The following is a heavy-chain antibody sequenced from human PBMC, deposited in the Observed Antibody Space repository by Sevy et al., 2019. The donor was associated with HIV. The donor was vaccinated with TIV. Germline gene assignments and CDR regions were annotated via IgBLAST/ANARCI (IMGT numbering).Heavy chain of an antibody. CDR2: ISAYNGNR. Sequence: ASVKVSCKGSGYTFANYGISWVRQAPGQGLEWMGWISAYNGNRNYVQKFQGRVTMTTDTSTNTAYMELRSLTSDDTAVYYCARDLTVTTTARYGLDIWGQGTTVTVSS. CDR3: ARDLTVTTTARYGLDI. V-gene: IGHV1-18*01. CDR1: GYTFANYG. D-gene: IGHD4-17*01. J-gene: IGHJ6*02.